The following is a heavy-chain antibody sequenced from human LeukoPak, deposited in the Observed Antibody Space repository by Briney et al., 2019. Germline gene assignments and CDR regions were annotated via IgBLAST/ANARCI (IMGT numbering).Heavy chain of an antibody. CDR2: IKSDGKT. Sequence: GGSLRLSCAASGVSFSSYWMHWVRQAPGKGLVWVSRIKSDGKTNYAESVKGRFTISIDNAKNTVSLQMNSLTAEDTGVYYCARAPSEIGGYYPEYFRHWGQGTLVTVSS. CDR3: ARAPSEIGGYYPEYFRH. V-gene: IGHV3-74*01. CDR1: GVSFSSYW. J-gene: IGHJ1*01. D-gene: IGHD3-22*01.